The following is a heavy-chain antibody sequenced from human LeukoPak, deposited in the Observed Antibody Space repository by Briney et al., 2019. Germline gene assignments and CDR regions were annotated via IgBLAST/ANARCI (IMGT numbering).Heavy chain of an antibody. CDR1: GLPFRTYV. J-gene: IGHJ6*02. D-gene: IGHD3-10*01. Sequence: GACLRLARAGPGLPFRTYVMGWVRQAPGRGLEWDSSNNSGGDDTYYADSVKVRFTISRDNYKNTLYLKMNSLRAEDTAVYYCVKPPRLSIIRGEGMDVWGQGTTVTVSS. CDR3: VKPPRLSIIRGEGMDV. CDR2: NNSGGDDT. V-gene: IGHV3-23*01.